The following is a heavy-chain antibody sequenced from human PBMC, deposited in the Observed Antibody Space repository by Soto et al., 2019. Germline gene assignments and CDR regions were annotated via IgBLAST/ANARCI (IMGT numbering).Heavy chain of an antibody. CDR3: ARGSRPKLQAFDY. J-gene: IGHJ4*02. D-gene: IGHD1-7*01. CDR1: GFTFSSYG. V-gene: IGHV3-30*03. Sequence: GGSLRLSCAASGFTFSSYGMHWVRQAPGKGLEWVAVISYDGSNKYYADSVKGRFTISRDNSKNTLYLQMNSLRAEDTAVYYCARGSRPKLQAFDYWGQGTLVTVSS. CDR2: ISYDGSNK.